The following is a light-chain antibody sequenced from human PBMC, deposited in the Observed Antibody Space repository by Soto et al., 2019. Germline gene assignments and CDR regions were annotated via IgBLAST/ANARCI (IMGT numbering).Light chain of an antibody. V-gene: IGKV3-20*01. CDR2: AAS. CDR1: QSVADNY. Sequence: EILLTQSPGTRSLSPGDRATLSCKASQSVADNYLAWYQQKPGQAPRLLIYAASRRAIGIPDTFSGSGSGTDFTLTITRLEPEDFALYYCQQYGHSPRTFGQGTRWIS. J-gene: IGKJ1*01. CDR3: QQYGHSPRT.